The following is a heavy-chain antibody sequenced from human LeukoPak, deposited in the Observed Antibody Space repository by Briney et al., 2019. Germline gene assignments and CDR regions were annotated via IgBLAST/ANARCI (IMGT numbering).Heavy chain of an antibody. J-gene: IGHJ4*02. CDR2: ISGSGDST. CDR3: ARERIAVAGTELHY. Sequence: GGSLRLSCAGSGFTFSYSAMSWVRQAPGKGLEWVSGISGSGDSTYYADSVKGRFTISRDNSKNTLYVQMNSLRAEDTAVYYCARERIAVAGTELHYWGQGTLVSVSS. CDR1: GFTFSYSA. D-gene: IGHD6-19*01. V-gene: IGHV3-23*01.